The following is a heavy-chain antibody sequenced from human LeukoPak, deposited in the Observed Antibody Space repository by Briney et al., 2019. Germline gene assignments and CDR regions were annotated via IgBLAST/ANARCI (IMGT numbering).Heavy chain of an antibody. CDR1: GGSFSVYY. J-gene: IGHJ4*02. D-gene: IGHD2-2*01. CDR3: ATNGPIVVVPAATNSFDY. Sequence: SETLSLTCAVYGGSFSVYYWRWIRQPPGKGLEWSGEIHHSGSTKYNPSLKSRGTISRDTSNKQCSLKIGAVTAADTAVYYCATNGPIVVVPAATNSFDYWGQGTLVTVSS. V-gene: IGHV4-34*01. CDR2: IHHSGST.